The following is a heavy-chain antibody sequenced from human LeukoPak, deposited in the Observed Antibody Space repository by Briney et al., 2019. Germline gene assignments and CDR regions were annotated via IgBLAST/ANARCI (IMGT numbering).Heavy chain of an antibody. J-gene: IGHJ4*02. CDR3: AKAFYTSSSLFDY. V-gene: IGHV3-30*02. Sequence: GGSLRLSCAASGFTFRSYAMSWVRQAPGKGLEWVAFIWYDGTNKYYADSVKGRFTISRDNSNNTLHVQMNSLRPEDTAVYYCAKAFYTSSSLFDYWGQGTLVTISS. D-gene: IGHD6-6*01. CDR2: IWYDGTNK. CDR1: GFTFRSYA.